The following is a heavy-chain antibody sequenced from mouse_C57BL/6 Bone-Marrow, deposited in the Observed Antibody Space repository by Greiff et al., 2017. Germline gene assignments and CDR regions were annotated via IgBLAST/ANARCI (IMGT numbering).Heavy chain of an antibody. CDR3: ARGGLPRYWYFDV. CDR1: GFTFSDYG. V-gene: IGHV5-17*01. D-gene: IGHD3-3*01. J-gene: IGHJ1*03. Sequence: EVKLVESGGGLVKPGGSLKLSCAASGFTFSDYGMHWVRQAPEKGLEWVAYISSGSSTISYADTVKGRFTISRDNAKNTLFLQMTSLRSEDTAMYYCARGGLPRYWYFDVWGTGTTVTVSS. CDR2: ISSGSSTI.